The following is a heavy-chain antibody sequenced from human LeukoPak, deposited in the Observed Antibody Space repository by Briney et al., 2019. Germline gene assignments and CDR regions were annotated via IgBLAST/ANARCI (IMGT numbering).Heavy chain of an antibody. CDR1: GFTFSNYA. Sequence: GGSLILSCAASGFTFSNYAMSWVRQAPERGLEWVSTISSRGDSTDDADSVKGRFTISRDNSKNSLYLQMNNVRVEDTAVYYCAKGPRPDVTVAHTVENWVQGTLVTVSS. CDR2: ISSRGDST. V-gene: IGHV3-23*01. D-gene: IGHD4-23*01. J-gene: IGHJ4*02. CDR3: AKGPRPDVTVAHTVEN.